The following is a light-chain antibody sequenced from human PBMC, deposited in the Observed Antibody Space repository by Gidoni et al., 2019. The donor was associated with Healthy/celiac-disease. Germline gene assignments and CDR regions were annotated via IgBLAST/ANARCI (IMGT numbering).Light chain of an antibody. CDR1: QDISNY. CDR3: QQYDNLLLT. CDR2: DAS. V-gene: IGKV1-33*01. J-gene: IGKJ4*01. Sequence: DIQMTQSPSSLSASVGDRVTITCQASQDISNYLNWYQQKPGKAPKLLIYDASNLETGVPSRFSGRGSGTDFTFTISSLQPEDIATYYCQQYDNLLLTFGGGTKVEIK.